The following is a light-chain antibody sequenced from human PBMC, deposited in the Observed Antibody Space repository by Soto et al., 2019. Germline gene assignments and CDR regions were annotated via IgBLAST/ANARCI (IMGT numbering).Light chain of an antibody. J-gene: IGKJ1*01. CDR1: QSVNKY. V-gene: IGKV3-11*01. Sequence: EIVLTQSPATLSLYPGERATLSCRASQSVNKYLAWFQQKLGQPPRLLIYDTSNRATGIPPRFSGSGSGTDFTLIISSLEPEDFAVYYCQQRFNWPWTFGQGTKVDIK. CDR2: DTS. CDR3: QQRFNWPWT.